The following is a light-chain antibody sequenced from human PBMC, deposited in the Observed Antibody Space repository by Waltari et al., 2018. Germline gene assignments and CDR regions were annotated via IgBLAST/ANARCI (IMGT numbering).Light chain of an antibody. V-gene: IGLV1-40*01. Sequence: QSVLTQPPSVSGAPGQTVTISCTGPSSNVGAGYDVHWYQQVPGAAPKLLIFGNNNRPSGVPDRFSGSKSGASASLAITGLQADDEADYFCQSYDSSLSGFYVFGSGTKVTVL. CDR2: GNN. CDR3: QSYDSSLSGFYV. CDR1: SSNVGAGYD. J-gene: IGLJ1*01.